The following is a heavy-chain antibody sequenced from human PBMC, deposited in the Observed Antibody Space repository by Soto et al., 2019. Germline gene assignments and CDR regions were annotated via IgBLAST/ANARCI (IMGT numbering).Heavy chain of an antibody. CDR2: IYYSGST. J-gene: IGHJ6*03. D-gene: IGHD3-3*01. CDR1: GGSISSYY. V-gene: IGHV4-59*08. CDR3: ARSQKDYDFWSGPPTSNYMDV. Sequence: SETLSLTCTVSGGSISSYYWSWIRQPPGKGLEWIGYIYYSGSTNYNPSLKSRVTISVDTSKNQFSLKLSSVTAADTAVYYCARSQKDYDFWSGPPTSNYMDVWGKGTTVTVSS.